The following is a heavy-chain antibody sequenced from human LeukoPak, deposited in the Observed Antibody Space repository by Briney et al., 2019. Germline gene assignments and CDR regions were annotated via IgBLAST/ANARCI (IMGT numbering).Heavy chain of an antibody. V-gene: IGHV4-59*08. Sequence: SETLSLTCTVSGGSISSYCWSWIRQPPGKGLEWIGYIYYSGSTNYNPSLKSRVTISVDTSKNQFSLKLSSVTAADTAVYYCARHVTYCSSTSCYTSGGFDYWGQGTLVTVSS. CDR1: GGSISSYC. J-gene: IGHJ4*02. CDR3: ARHVTYCSSTSCYTSGGFDY. CDR2: IYYSGST. D-gene: IGHD2-2*02.